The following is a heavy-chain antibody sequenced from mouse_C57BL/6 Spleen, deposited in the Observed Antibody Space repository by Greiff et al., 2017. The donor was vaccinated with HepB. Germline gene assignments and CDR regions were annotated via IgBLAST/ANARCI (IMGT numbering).Heavy chain of an antibody. J-gene: IGHJ3*01. Sequence: VKLMESGGGLVKPGGSLKLSCAASGFTFSDYGMHWVRQAPEKGLEWVAYISSGSSTIYYADTVKGRFTISRDNAKNTLFLQMTSLRSEDTAMYYCARGPWFAYWGQGTLVTVSA. CDR2: ISSGSSTI. V-gene: IGHV5-17*01. CDR3: ARGPWFAY. CDR1: GFTFSDYG.